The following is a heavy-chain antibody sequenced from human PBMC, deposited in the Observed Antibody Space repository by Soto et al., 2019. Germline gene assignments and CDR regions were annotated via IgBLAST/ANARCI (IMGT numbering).Heavy chain of an antibody. Sequence: ASVKVSCKASGYTFTGYYMHWVRQAPGQGLEWMGWINPSSGGTNYAQKFQGRVTMTRDTSISTAYMELSRLRSDDTAVYYCARVAIRYCSSTSCYPGYWGQGTLVTVSS. D-gene: IGHD2-2*01. CDR1: GYTFTGYY. CDR3: ARVAIRYCSSTSCYPGY. J-gene: IGHJ4*02. V-gene: IGHV1-2*02. CDR2: INPSSGGT.